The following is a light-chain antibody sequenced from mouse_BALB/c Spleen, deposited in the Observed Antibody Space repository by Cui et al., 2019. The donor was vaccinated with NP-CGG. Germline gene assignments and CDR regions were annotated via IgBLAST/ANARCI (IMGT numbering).Light chain of an antibody. J-gene: IGLJ1*01. CDR3: ALWYSNHWV. CDR1: TGAVTTSNY. Sequence: HDAVTPESALPTSPGETVTLTCRSSTGAVTTSNYANWVQEKPDHLFTGLIGGTNNRAPGVPARFSGSLIGDKAALTITGAQTEDEAIYFCALWYSNHWVFGGGTKLTVL. V-gene: IGLV1*01. CDR2: GTN.